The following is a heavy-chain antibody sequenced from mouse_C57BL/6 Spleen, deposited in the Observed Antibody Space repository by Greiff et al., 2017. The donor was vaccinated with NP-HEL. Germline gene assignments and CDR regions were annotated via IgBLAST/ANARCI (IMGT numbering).Heavy chain of an antibody. D-gene: IGHD1-1*01. J-gene: IGHJ2*01. CDR2: IYPGSGST. CDR3: ARSGFYYGSREYYFDY. V-gene: IGHV1-55*01. Sequence: QVQLQQPGAELVKPGASVKMSCKASGYTFTSYWITWVKQRPGQGLEWIGDIYPGSGSTNYNEKFKSKATLTVDTSSSTAYMQLSSLTSEDSAVHYCARSGFYYGSREYYFDYWGQGTTLTVSS. CDR1: GYTFTSYW.